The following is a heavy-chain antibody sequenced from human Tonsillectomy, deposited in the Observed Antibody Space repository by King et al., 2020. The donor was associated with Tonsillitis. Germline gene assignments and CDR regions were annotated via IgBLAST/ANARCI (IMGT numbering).Heavy chain of an antibody. D-gene: IGHD3-16*01. CDR2: LFHSGST. CDR1: GGSITSSY. V-gene: IGHV4-59*01. J-gene: IGHJ6*04. Sequence: VQLQESGPGLVRPSETLSLACSVSGGSITSSYWSWIRQPPGKGLEWIGYLFHSGSTDYSPSLKSRVTMSVDTSKNQFSLKLSSVTTADTAVYYCARGGGLLDVWGKGTTVTVSS. CDR3: ARGGGLLDV.